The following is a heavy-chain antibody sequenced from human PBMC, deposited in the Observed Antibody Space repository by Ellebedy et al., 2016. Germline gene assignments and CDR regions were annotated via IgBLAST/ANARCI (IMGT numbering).Heavy chain of an antibody. Sequence: GESLKISCAASGLTFSSYGMHWVRQAPGKGLEWVAVISYDGSNKYYADSVKGRFTISRDNSKNTLYLQMNSLRAEDTAVYYCAKVGGLERLLQFASYFDYWGQGTLVTVSS. CDR1: GLTFSSYG. CDR3: AKVGGLERLLQFASYFDY. CDR2: ISYDGSNK. D-gene: IGHD5-24*01. J-gene: IGHJ4*02. V-gene: IGHV3-30*18.